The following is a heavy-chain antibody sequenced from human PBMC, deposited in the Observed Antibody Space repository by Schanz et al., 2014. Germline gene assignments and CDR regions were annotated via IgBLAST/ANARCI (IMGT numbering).Heavy chain of an antibody. V-gene: IGHV1-18*01. CDR1: GYIFGSHG. CDR2: INAHTGNT. D-gene: IGHD5-12*01. CDR3: ARKVVATIGGYYDN. J-gene: IGHJ4*02. Sequence: QLMQSGSEVRKPGASVKVSCKASGYIFGSHGMTWVRQAPGQGPELMGWINAHTGNTQYAQKFQGRVNMTRDTVTTTVHLELTRLRTDDTAVYYCARKVVATIGGYYDNWGQGTLVIVSS.